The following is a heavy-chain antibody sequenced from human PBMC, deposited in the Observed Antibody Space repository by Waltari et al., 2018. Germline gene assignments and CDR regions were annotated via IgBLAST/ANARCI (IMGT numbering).Heavy chain of an antibody. CDR2: ISSSSSTI. CDR1: GFTFSSYS. V-gene: IGHV3-48*04. J-gene: IGHJ4*02. CDR3: ARSPGPFDY. Sequence: SGGGLVQPGGSLRLSCAASGFTFSSYSMNWVRQAPGKGLEWVSYISSSSSTIYYADSVKGRFTISRDNAKNSLYLQMNSLRAEDTAVYYCARSPGPFDYWGQGTLVTVSS.